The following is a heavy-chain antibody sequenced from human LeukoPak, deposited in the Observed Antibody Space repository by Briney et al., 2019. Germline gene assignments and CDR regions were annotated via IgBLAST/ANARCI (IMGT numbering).Heavy chain of an antibody. Sequence: SETLSLTCTVSGGSISSSSYYWGWIRQPPGKGLEWIGGIFYSGSTYYNPSLKSRVTISVDTSKNQFSLKLSSVTAADTAVYYCARLHLDYDFWSGYSGGFDYWGQGTLVTVSS. CDR2: IFYSGST. V-gene: IGHV4-39*01. D-gene: IGHD3-3*01. CDR1: GGSISSSSYY. CDR3: ARLHLDYDFWSGYSGGFDY. J-gene: IGHJ4*02.